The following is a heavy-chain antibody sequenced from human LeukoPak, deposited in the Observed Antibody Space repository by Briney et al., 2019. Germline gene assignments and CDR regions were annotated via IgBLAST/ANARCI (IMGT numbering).Heavy chain of an antibody. Sequence: GGSLRLSCAASGFTFSSNYMSWVRQAPGKGLEWVSVIYSGGSTYYADSVKGRFTISRDNSKNTLYLQMNSLRAEDTAVYYCARERTMVRDGLSWFDPWGQGTLVTVSS. CDR2: IYSGGST. CDR1: GFTFSSNY. J-gene: IGHJ5*02. V-gene: IGHV3-53*01. D-gene: IGHD3-10*01. CDR3: ARERTMVRDGLSWFDP.